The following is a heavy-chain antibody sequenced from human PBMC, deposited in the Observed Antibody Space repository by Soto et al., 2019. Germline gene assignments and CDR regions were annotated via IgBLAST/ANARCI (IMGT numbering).Heavy chain of an antibody. V-gene: IGHV1-69*01. D-gene: IGHD2-21*01. CDR1: GATFTSET. CDR3: VSEFGESPASPFDS. J-gene: IGHJ4*02. Sequence: QVQLVQSGAEVKKPGSSVKVSCQASGATFTSETIRWVRQAPGQGLEWMGGIIPHFGAANYAQKFQGRVTITADESTNTVSMELSSLRSDDMAVYYCVSEFGESPASPFDSWGQGTLVTVSS. CDR2: IIPHFGAA.